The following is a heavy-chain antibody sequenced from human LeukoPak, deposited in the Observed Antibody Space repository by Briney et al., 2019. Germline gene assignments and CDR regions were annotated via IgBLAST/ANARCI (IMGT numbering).Heavy chain of an antibody. Sequence: ASVKVSCRASGYTFTDYYMNWVRQAPGQGLEWMGWINPNSGGAKYAQKFQGRVTMTRDTSISTAHMELSGLRSDDTAVYYCARLVLQNIVVAGLKFDYRGQGTLITVSS. V-gene: IGHV1-2*02. CDR1: GYTFTDYY. CDR3: ARLVLQNIVVAGLKFDY. J-gene: IGHJ4*02. CDR2: INPNSGGA. D-gene: IGHD6-19*01.